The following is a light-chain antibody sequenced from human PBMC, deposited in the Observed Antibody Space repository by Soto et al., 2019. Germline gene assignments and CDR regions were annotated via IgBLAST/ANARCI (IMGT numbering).Light chain of an antibody. J-gene: IGLJ3*02. V-gene: IGLV3-21*04. CDR1: NIGSKS. Sequence: SYELTQPPSVSVAPGKTARITCGGNNIGSKSVHWYQQKPGQAPVLVIYYDSDRPSGIPERFSGSNSGNTATLTISRVEAGYEADYYCQVWDSSSDRWVFGRGTKLTVL. CDR2: YDS. CDR3: QVWDSSSDRWV.